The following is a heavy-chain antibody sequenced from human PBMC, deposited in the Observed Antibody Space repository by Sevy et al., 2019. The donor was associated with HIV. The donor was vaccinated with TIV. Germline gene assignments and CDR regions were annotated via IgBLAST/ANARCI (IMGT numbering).Heavy chain of an antibody. V-gene: IGHV3-30-3*01. CDR3: ARTEQQLVYYYYYGMDV. CDR1: GFTFSSYA. J-gene: IGHJ6*02. D-gene: IGHD6-13*01. CDR2: ISYDGSNK. Sequence: GGSLRLSCAASGFTFSSYAMHWVRQAPGKGLEWVAVISYDGSNKYYADSVKGRFTISRDNSKNTLYLQMNSLRAEETAVYYCARTEQQLVYYYYYGMDVWGQGTTVTVSS.